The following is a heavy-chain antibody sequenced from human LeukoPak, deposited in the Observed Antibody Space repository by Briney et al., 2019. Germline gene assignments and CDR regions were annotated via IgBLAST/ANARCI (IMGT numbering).Heavy chain of an antibody. CDR3: AGDYDILTGYLS. D-gene: IGHD3-9*01. Sequence: SETLSLTCTVSGGSISSYYWSWIRQPPGKGLEWIGYIYYSGSTNYNPSLKSRVTISVDTSKNQFSLKLSSVTAADTAVYYCAGDYDILTGYLSWGQGTLVTVSS. V-gene: IGHV4-59*01. CDR1: GGSISSYY. J-gene: IGHJ5*02. CDR2: IYYSGST.